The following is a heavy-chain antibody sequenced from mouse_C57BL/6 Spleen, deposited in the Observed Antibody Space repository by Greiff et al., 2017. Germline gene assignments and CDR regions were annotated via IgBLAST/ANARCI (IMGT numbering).Heavy chain of an antibody. CDR3: ARRGIYYGSSYDAMDY. J-gene: IGHJ4*01. CDR1: GYTFTSYW. CDR2: IHPNSGST. Sequence: VQLQQPGAELVKPGASVKLSCKASGYTFTSYWMHWVKQRPGQGLEWIGMIHPNSGSTNYNEKFKSKATLTVDKSSSTAYMQLSSLTSEDSAVYYCARRGIYYGSSYDAMDYWGQGTSVTVSS. V-gene: IGHV1-64*01. D-gene: IGHD1-1*01.